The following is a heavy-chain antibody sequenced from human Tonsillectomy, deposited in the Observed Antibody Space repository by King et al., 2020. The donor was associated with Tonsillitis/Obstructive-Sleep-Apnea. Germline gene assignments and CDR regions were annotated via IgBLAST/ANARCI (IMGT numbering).Heavy chain of an antibody. CDR2: INWNGCST. D-gene: IGHD4-17*01. CDR1: GFTFGDYG. CDR3: ARDHGDYGDYDWYFDL. Sequence: VQLLESGGGVGRPGGSLRLSCAAAGFTFGDYGKSWFRQASWKGLEWGSGINWNGCSTGYAADLKGLFTISSDNAKNSLYLQMNSLRAEDTALYYCARDHGDYGDYDWYFDLWGRGTLVTVSS. J-gene: IGHJ2*01. V-gene: IGHV3-20*04.